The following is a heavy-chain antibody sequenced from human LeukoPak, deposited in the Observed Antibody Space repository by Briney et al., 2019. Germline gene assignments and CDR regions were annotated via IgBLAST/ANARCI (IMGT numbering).Heavy chain of an antibody. CDR1: GGTFSSYA. V-gene: IGHV1-69*04. J-gene: IGHJ4*02. CDR2: IIPILGIA. CDR3: ASSYGSGSYYAYYFDY. Sequence: SVKVSCKASGGTFSSYAISWVRQAPGQGLEWMGRIIPILGIANYAQKFQGRVTITADKSTSTAYMELSSLRSEDTAVYYCASSYGSGSYYAYYFDYWGQGTLVTVSS. D-gene: IGHD3-10*01.